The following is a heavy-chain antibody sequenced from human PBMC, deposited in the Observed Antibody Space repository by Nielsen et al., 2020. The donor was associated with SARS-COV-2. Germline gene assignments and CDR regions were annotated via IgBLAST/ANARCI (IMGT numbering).Heavy chain of an antibody. D-gene: IGHD2-8*01. CDR2: ISSSGSYI. V-gene: IGHV3-21*01. Sequence: GESLKISCAASGLTFNTYSMIWVRQAPGGGLEWVSHISSSGSYIYYADSVKGRFTISIDNAKNSLYLQMNSLRAEDTAVYYCATDQYCPNGICSSGGRDYWGQGTLVTVSS. J-gene: IGHJ4*02. CDR3: ATDQYCPNGICSSGGRDY. CDR1: GLTFNTYS.